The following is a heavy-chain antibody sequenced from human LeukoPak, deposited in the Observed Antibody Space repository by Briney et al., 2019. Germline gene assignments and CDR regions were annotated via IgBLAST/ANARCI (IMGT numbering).Heavy chain of an antibody. CDR1: GFTFSSYS. Sequence: PGGSLRLSCAASGFTFSSYSMNWVRQAPGKGLEWVSSISSSSSYIYYADSVKGRFTISRDNAKNSLYLQMNSLRAEDTAVYYCARGGDDILTGYYGYWGQGTLVTVSS. CDR2: ISSSSSYI. CDR3: ARGGDDILTGYYGY. V-gene: IGHV3-21*01. D-gene: IGHD3-9*01. J-gene: IGHJ4*02.